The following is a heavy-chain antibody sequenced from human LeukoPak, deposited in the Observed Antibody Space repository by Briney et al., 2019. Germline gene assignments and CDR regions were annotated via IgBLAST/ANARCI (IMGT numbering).Heavy chain of an antibody. CDR3: ARRAYSAAYWKHFDY. D-gene: IGHD1-1*01. CDR2: IYYHENT. CDR1: GGSIGSSSDY. Sequence: SETLSLTCTVSGGSIGSSSDYWGWIRQAPWKGLEWIGSIYYHENTYYNSSLKSRVTISVDTSKNQFSLKLNSVTAADTAVYFCARRAYSAAYWKHFDYWGQGTLVTVSS. J-gene: IGHJ4*02. V-gene: IGHV4-39*01.